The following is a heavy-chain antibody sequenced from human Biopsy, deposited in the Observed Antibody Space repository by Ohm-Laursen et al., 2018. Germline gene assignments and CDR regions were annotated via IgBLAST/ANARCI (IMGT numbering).Heavy chain of an antibody. J-gene: IGHJ5*02. D-gene: IGHD1-7*01. CDR1: GYTFTSYD. Sequence: VASVKVSCKAPGYTFTSYDITWVRQASGQGPEWIGWLNPVSGNSNFGQKFRGRVTVTSDTSISTAYMELSGLTSDDTATYYCGRAVRNQLLTDPWGQGTLVTVTS. V-gene: IGHV1-8*01. CDR3: GRAVRNQLLTDP. CDR2: LNPVSGNS.